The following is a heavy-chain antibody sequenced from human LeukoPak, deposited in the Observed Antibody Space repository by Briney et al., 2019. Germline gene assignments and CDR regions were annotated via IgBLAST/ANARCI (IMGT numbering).Heavy chain of an antibody. CDR3: ARRYGDYHLTYYYYGMDV. D-gene: IGHD4-17*01. V-gene: IGHV1-8*01. CDR1: GYTFTSYD. J-gene: IGHJ6*02. Sequence: ASVKVSCKASGYTFTSYDIDWVRQATGQGLEWMGWMNPNSGNTGYAQKFQGRVTMTRNTSISTAYMELSSLRSEDTAVYYCARRYGDYHLTYYYYGMDVWGQGTTVTVSS. CDR2: MNPNSGNT.